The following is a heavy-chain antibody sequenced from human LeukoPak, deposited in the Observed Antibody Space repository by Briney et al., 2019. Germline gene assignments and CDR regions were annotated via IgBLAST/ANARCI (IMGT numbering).Heavy chain of an antibody. CDR2: IIPFSGTA. CDR1: GGTSSSYA. CDR3: ARDRGMDSSGYPGWFDP. V-gene: IGHV1-69*13. Sequence: GASVKVSCKASGGTSSSYAISWVRQAPGQGLEWMGGIIPFSGTATYAQKFQGRVTITADEYTRTAYMELSSLRFEDTAVYHCARDRGMDSSGYPGWFDPWGQGTLVTVSS. D-gene: IGHD3-22*01. J-gene: IGHJ5*02.